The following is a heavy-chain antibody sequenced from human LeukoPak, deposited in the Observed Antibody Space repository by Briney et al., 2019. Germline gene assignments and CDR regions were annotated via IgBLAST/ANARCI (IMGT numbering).Heavy chain of an antibody. J-gene: IGHJ4*02. CDR1: GFTFSSYG. CDR2: IWYDGSNK. Sequence: GRPLRLSCAASGFTFSSYGMHWVRQAPGKGLEWVAVIWYDGSNKYYADSVKGRFTISRDNSKNTLYLQMNSLRAEDTAVYYCAKDRMVRGVKEYYFDYWGQGTLVTVSS. D-gene: IGHD3-10*01. CDR3: AKDRMVRGVKEYYFDY. V-gene: IGHV3-33*06.